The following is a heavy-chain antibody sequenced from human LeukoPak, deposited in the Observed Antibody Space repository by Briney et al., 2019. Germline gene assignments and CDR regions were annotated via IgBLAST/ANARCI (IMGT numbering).Heavy chain of an antibody. CDR3: ARDGYYGSGSYTPGV. V-gene: IGHV3-23*01. J-gene: IGHJ6*04. CDR2: ISPGGGTT. Sequence: GGSLRLSCAVSGFAFGSEAMSWVRQSPARGLEWVASISPGGGTTYYADYVKGRFTISRDNSKNTLYLQMNSLRAEDTAVYYCARDGYYGSGSYTPGVWGKGTTVTVSS. CDR1: GFAFGSEA. D-gene: IGHD3-10*01.